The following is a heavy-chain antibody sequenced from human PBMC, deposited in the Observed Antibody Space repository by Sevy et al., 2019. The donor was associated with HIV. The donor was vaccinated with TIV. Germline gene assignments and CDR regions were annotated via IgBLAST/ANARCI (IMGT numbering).Heavy chain of an antibody. J-gene: IGHJ4*02. CDR3: AREGLAVAGIGYYFEY. CDR1: GFTFNSYG. CDR2: IWYDGSNR. Sequence: GGSLRLSCAASGFTFNSYGMHWVRQAPGKGLEWVALIWYDGSNRSYVESVKGRFTVSRDNSKNTLYLQMNSLRAEDTAVYYCAREGLAVAGIGYYFEYWGQGTLVTVSS. D-gene: IGHD6-19*01. V-gene: IGHV3-33*01.